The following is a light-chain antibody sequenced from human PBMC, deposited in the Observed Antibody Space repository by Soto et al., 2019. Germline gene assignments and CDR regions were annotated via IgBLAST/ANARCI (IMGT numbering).Light chain of an antibody. CDR1: SGHSSYA. V-gene: IGLV4-69*01. CDR3: QTWDTRIRVV. CDR2: LNSDGSH. Sequence: QPVLTQSPSASASLGASVKLTCTLSSGHSSYAIAWHQQQPEKGPRYLMKLNSDGSHSKGDGIPDRFSGSSSGAERYLTISILQSEYEADYYCQTWDTRIRVVFGGGTKLTVL. J-gene: IGLJ2*01.